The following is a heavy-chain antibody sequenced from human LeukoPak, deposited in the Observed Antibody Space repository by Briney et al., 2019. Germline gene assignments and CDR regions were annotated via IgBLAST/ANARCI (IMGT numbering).Heavy chain of an antibody. Sequence: ASVKVSCKASGYTFTSYDINWVRRATGQGLEWMGWRNRNSGNTGYAQKFQGRVTITRNTSISTAYMELSSLRSEDTAVYYCARGARITIFGVVLGGFDPWGQGTLVTVSS. V-gene: IGHV1-8*03. J-gene: IGHJ5*02. D-gene: IGHD3-3*01. CDR1: GYTFTSYD. CDR3: ARGARITIFGVVLGGFDP. CDR2: RNRNSGNT.